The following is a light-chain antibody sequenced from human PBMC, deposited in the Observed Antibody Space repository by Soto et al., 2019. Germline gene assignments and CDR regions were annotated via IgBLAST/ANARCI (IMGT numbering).Light chain of an antibody. V-gene: IGLV2-14*02. Sequence: HSALTQPASVSGSPGQSITISCTGSSSDVGRYNIVSWFRHHPVKAPRPIVYDATKRPSGISPRFSGSKSGLTASLTISGLQGDDEAEYFCTAYTAKNTLVFGTGTKVTV. CDR3: TAYTAKNTLV. CDR1: SSDVGRYNI. CDR2: DAT. J-gene: IGLJ1*01.